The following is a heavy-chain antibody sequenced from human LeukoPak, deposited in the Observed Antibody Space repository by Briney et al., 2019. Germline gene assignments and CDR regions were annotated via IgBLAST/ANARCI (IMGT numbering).Heavy chain of an antibody. Sequence: GGSLRLSCAASGFTFSSYWMNWVRQAPGKGLEWVANIKQDGSEKHYVDSVKGRFTISRDNAKNSLYLQMSSLRAEDTAVYYCARGRRWLQSLDYWGQGTLVTVSS. CDR1: GFTFSSYW. V-gene: IGHV3-7*01. D-gene: IGHD5-24*01. CDR3: ARGRRWLQSLDY. J-gene: IGHJ4*02. CDR2: IKQDGSEK.